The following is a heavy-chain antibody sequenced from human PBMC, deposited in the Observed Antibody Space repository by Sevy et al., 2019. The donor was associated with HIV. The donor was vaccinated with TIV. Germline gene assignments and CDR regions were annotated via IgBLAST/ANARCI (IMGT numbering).Heavy chain of an antibody. V-gene: IGHV3-15*07. CDR1: GFTFSNAW. CDR3: TTRPYGSIIDY. J-gene: IGHJ4*02. Sequence: GGSLRLSCAASGFTFSNAWMNWVRQAPGKGLEWVGRIKAKIDGETTDYGAPVKGRFIISRDDSRKTVYVQLNSVKSEDTAMYFCTTRPYGSIIDYWGQGTLVTVSS. D-gene: IGHD3-10*01. CDR2: IKAKIDGETT.